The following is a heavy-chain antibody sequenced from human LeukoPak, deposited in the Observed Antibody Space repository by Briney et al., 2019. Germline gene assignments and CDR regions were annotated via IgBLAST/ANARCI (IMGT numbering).Heavy chain of an antibody. V-gene: IGHV3-23*01. J-gene: IGHJ5*02. CDR3: AKDHGSTA. D-gene: IGHD2-2*01. CDR2: ISDSGGNT. CDR1: GFPFSTYA. Sequence: GGSLRLSCAASGFPFSTYAMSWVRQAPGKGLEWVSAISDSGGNTYYADSVKGRLTISRDNSKNTLSLQMNSLRAEDTAVYYCAKDHGSTAWGQGTLVTVSS.